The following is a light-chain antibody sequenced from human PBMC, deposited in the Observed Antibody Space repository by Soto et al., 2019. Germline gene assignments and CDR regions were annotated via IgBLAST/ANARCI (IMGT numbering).Light chain of an antibody. CDR2: GIF. CDR3: QSYDNSLSGSEV. J-gene: IGLJ1*01. Sequence: QSVLTQPPSVSGAPGQRVTISCTGSSSNIGAGYDVHWYQQLPGAAPTLLIFGIFNRPSGVSERFSGSRSGASASLVIAGLQAEDEADYFCQSYDNSLSGSEVFGT. CDR1: SSNIGAGYD. V-gene: IGLV1-40*01.